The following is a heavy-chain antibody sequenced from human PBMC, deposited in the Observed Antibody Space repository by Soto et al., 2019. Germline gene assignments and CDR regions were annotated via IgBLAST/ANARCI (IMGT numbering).Heavy chain of an antibody. J-gene: IGHJ4*02. Sequence: EVHLVESGGGLVQPGGSLRLSCAASGFTFSDYWMSWVRQAPGKGLEWVANINQDASARNYAGSVKGRFTISRENARYSLYLQMNRLRDEDTAVYYCARVGDNGDRQGDCWGQGTLVTVSS. D-gene: IGHD4-17*01. CDR1: GFTFSDYW. CDR2: INQDASAR. CDR3: ARVGDNGDRQGDC. V-gene: IGHV3-7*01.